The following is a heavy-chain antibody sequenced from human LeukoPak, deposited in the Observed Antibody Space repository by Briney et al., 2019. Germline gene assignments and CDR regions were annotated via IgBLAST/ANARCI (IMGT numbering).Heavy chain of an antibody. J-gene: IGHJ3*02. CDR2: ISSSGSTI. V-gene: IGHV3-11*01. CDR1: GFTFSDYY. D-gene: IGHD1-1*01. CDR3: AREKWLGNWNDVLPAFDI. Sequence: GGSLRLSCAASGFTFSDYYMSWIRQAPGEGLEWVSYISSSGSTIYYADSVMGRFTISRDNAKNSLYLQMNSLRAEDTAVYYCAREKWLGNWNDVLPAFDIWGQGTMVTVSS.